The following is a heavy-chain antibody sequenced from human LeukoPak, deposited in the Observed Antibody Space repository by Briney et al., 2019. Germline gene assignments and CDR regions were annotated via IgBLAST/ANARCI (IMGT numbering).Heavy chain of an antibody. CDR3: AKAESNFIFDY. Sequence: GGSLRLSCAASGFTFSSYAMSWVRLAPGKGLEWVSGISDSGGSTYYADSVKGRFTISRDNSKNTLYLQMNSLRAEDTAVYYCAKAESNFIFDYWGQGTLVTVSS. CDR1: GFTFSSYA. D-gene: IGHD1-1*01. J-gene: IGHJ4*02. V-gene: IGHV3-23*01. CDR2: ISDSGGST.